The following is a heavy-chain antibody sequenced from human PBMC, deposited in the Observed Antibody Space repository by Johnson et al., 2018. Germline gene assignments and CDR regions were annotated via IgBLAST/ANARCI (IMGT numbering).Heavy chain of an antibody. CDR1: GFTFSSYG. J-gene: IGHJ3*02. Sequence: QVQLVQSGGGVVQPGRSLRVSCAASGFTFSSYGMHWVRQAPGKGLEWVAVISYDGRNKYYGDSVRGRFTISRDNSKNTLYLEMSSLRAEDTAVYHCAKDKGRQWLDDAFDIWGQGTMVSVSS. V-gene: IGHV3-30*18. CDR3: AKDKGRQWLDDAFDI. CDR2: ISYDGRNK. D-gene: IGHD6-19*01.